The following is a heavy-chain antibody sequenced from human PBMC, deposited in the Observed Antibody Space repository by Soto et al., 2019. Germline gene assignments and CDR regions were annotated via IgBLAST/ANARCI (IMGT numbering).Heavy chain of an antibody. CDR1: GYSFTHYY. CDR3: ARDYDPYSSSCIDY. J-gene: IGHJ4*01. V-gene: IGHV1-46*03. Sequence: ASVKVSCKASGYSFTHYYMHWVRQAPGQGLEWVGMINPRGGSATYSQKFQGRVTMTRDTSTSTGYMEVRSLRSEVTAVYYCARDYDPYSSSCIDYWG. D-gene: IGHD6-13*01. CDR2: INPRGGSA.